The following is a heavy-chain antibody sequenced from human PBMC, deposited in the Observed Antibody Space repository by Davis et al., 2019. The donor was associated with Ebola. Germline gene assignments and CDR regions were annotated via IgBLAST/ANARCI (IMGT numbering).Heavy chain of an antibody. J-gene: IGHJ3*02. V-gene: IGHV3-69-1*01. D-gene: IGHD3-16*01. CDR2: SSSTGM. Sequence: GGSLRLSCSVSGDSIRGGTYYWDWVRQAPGKGLEWVSSSSSTGMYYADSVKGRFTTSRDNAKNSVFLQMRSLRADDTAMYYCVRSIITFSEPFEIWGQGTMVTVSS. CDR3: VRSIITFSEPFEI. CDR1: GDSIRGGTYY.